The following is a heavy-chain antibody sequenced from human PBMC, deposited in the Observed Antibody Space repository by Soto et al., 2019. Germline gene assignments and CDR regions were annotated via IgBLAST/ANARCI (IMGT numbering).Heavy chain of an antibody. D-gene: IGHD1-26*01. Sequence: EVQLVESGGGLVQPGGSLRLSCAASGFTFSSYWMHWVRQAPGKGLVWVSRITGDGTYTKEADAVKGRFTISRDNAEKTLYLQMNSLRAEDTAMYYCATGVVGATPLGYWGQGTLVTVSS. J-gene: IGHJ4*02. CDR2: ITGDGTYT. CDR1: GFTFSSYW. CDR3: ATGVVGATPLGY. V-gene: IGHV3-74*01.